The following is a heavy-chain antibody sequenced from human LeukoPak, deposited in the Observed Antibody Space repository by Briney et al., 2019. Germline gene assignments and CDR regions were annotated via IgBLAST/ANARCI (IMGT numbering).Heavy chain of an antibody. CDR1: GGSISSGDYY. CDR2: IYYSGST. Sequence: PSETLSLTCTVSGGSISSGDYYWSWIRQPPGKGLEWIEYIYYSGSTYYNPSLKSRVTISVDTSKNQFSLKLSSVTAADTAVYYCATGSLGADYDYVWGSYRFGSYFDYWGQGTLVTVSS. J-gene: IGHJ4*02. CDR3: ATGSLGADYDYVWGSYRFGSYFDY. V-gene: IGHV4-30-4*01. D-gene: IGHD3-16*02.